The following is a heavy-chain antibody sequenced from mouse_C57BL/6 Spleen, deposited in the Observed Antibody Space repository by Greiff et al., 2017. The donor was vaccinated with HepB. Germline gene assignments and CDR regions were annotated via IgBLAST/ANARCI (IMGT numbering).Heavy chain of an antibody. D-gene: IGHD2-12*01. CDR2: ISSGSSTI. V-gene: IGHV5-17*01. J-gene: IGHJ4*01. Sequence: VQLKESGGGLVKPGGSLKLSCAASGFTFSDYGMHWVRQAPEKGLEWVAYISSGSSTIYYADTVKGRFTISRDNAKNTLFLQMTSLRSEDTAMYYCARVTPYAMDYWGQGTSVTVSS. CDR1: GFTFSDYG. CDR3: ARVTPYAMDY.